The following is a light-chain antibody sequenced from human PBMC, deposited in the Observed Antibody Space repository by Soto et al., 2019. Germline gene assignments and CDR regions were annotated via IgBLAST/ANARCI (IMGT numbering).Light chain of an antibody. V-gene: IGKV1-12*01. Sequence: ILLAHSPSSVSASVEDRVTITCRASQGIDSSFAWYQQKPGKAPKLLIYAASSLQSGVPSRFRGSGSGTDFSLTINGLQPEDFATYYCQQSYTFPTFGQGTRLEIK. CDR1: QGIDSS. CDR3: QQSYTFPT. CDR2: AAS. J-gene: IGKJ5*01.